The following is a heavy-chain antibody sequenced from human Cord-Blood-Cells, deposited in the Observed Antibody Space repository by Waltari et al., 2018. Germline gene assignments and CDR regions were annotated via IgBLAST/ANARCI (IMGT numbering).Heavy chain of an antibody. V-gene: IGHV3-9*01. CDR2: ISWNSGSI. J-gene: IGHJ4*02. CDR1: GFTFDDYA. CDR3: AKVGNYGDYVVDY. Sequence: EVQLVESGGGLVQPGRSLRLSCAASGFTFDDYAMNSVRQAPGKGLEWVSGISWNSGSIGYADSVKGRFTISRDNAKNSLYLQMNSLRAEDTALYYCAKVGNYGDYVVDYWGQGTLVTVSS. D-gene: IGHD4-17*01.